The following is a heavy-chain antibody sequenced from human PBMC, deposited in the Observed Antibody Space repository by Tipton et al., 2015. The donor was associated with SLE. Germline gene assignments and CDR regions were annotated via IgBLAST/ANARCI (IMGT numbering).Heavy chain of an antibody. D-gene: IGHD3-3*01. Sequence: SLRLSCAASGFIFSSYEMHWVRQAPGKGLEWVTAISYDVSNTYYADSVKGRLTISRDNSKNTLFLQMNSLRPEDTAVYYCARGAIFGAYYYYMDVWGKGTTVTVSS. V-gene: IGHV3-30*04. CDR3: ARGAIFGAYYYYMDV. J-gene: IGHJ6*03. CDR1: GFIFSSYE. CDR2: ISYDVSNT.